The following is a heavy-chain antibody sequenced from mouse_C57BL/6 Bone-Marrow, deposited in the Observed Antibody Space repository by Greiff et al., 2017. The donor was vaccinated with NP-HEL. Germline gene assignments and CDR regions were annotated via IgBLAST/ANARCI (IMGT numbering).Heavy chain of an antibody. CDR2: IYPRSGNT. V-gene: IGHV1-81*01. J-gene: IGHJ3*01. CDR3: ARHYSTPFAY. CDR1: VYTFTSYG. D-gene: IGHD2-5*01. Sequence: VKLQESGAELARPGASVKLSCKASVYTFTSYGISWVKQRTGQGLEWIGEIYPRSGNTYYNEKFKGKATLTADKSSSTAYMELRSLTSEDSAVYFCARHYSTPFAYWGQGTLVTVSA.